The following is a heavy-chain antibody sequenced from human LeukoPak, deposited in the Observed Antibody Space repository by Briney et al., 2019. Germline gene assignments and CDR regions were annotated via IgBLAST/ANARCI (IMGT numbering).Heavy chain of an antibody. V-gene: IGHV4-59*01. Sequence: QPSETLSLTCTVSGGSISSYYWTWIRQPPGKGLEWIGYIYYSGTTNYNPSLKSRVTISVDTSKNQFSLKLSSVTAADTAVYYCASGRPLGFDYWGQGTLVTVSS. CDR3: ASGRPLGFDY. D-gene: IGHD1-26*01. CDR2: IYYSGTT. J-gene: IGHJ4*02. CDR1: GGSISSYY.